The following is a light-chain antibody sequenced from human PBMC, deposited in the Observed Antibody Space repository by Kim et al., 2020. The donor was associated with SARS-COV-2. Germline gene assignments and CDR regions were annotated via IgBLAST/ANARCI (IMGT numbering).Light chain of an antibody. Sequence: GQRVTISCSGSRSNIGSNAVNWYQQLPGTAPKLLIYSNDHRPSGVPDRFSGSKSGTSASLAISGLQSEDEADYYCAAWDDNLNGVIFGGGTQLTVL. CDR1: RSNIGSNA. V-gene: IGLV1-44*01. CDR2: SND. CDR3: AAWDDNLNGVI. J-gene: IGLJ2*01.